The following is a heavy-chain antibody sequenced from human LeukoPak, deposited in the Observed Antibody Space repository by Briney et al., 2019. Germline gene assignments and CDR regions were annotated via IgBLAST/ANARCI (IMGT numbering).Heavy chain of an antibody. J-gene: IGHJ4*02. CDR1: GFTFSSYA. V-gene: IGHV3-30-3*01. CDR2: ISYDGSNK. CDR3: TGGYFGIRGKIDY. D-gene: IGHD3-9*01. Sequence: PGGSLRLSCAASGFTFSSYAMHWVRQAPGKGLEWVAVISYDGSNKYYADSVKGRFTISRDNSKNTLYLQMNSLRAEDTAVHYCTGGYFGIRGKIDYWGQGTLVTVSS.